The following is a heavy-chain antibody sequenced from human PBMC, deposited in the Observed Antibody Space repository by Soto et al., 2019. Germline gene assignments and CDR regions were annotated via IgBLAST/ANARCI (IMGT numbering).Heavy chain of an antibody. D-gene: IGHD6-19*01. J-gene: IGHJ4*02. Sequence: QVQLVESGGGVVQPGRSLRLSCAASGFTFSSYAMHGVRQAPGKGLEWVAVISYDGSNKYYADSVKGRFTISRDNSKNTLYLQMNSLRAEDTAVYYCAEAGLTTDYWGQGTLVTVSS. V-gene: IGHV3-30-3*01. CDR2: ISYDGSNK. CDR3: AEAGLTTDY. CDR1: GFTFSSYA.